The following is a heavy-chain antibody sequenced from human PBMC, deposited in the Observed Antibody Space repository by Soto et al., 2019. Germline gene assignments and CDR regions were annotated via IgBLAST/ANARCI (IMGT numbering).Heavy chain of an antibody. J-gene: IGHJ3*02. Sequence: SETLSLTCTVSGGSISSYYWSWIRQPAGKGLEWIGRIYTSGSTNYNPYLKSRVTMSVDTSKNQFSLKLSSVTAADTAVYYCARGSRGGYCSSTSCCCDAFDIWGQGTMVTVS. D-gene: IGHD2-2*01. CDR2: IYTSGST. CDR1: GGSISSYY. CDR3: ARGSRGGYCSSTSCCCDAFDI. V-gene: IGHV4-4*07.